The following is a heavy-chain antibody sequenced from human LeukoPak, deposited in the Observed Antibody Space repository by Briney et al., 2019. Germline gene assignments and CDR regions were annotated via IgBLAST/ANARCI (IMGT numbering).Heavy chain of an antibody. V-gene: IGHV3-7*03. CDR1: GFTFSRYW. D-gene: IGHD3-9*01. CDR2: INLEGTEK. J-gene: IGHJ5*02. Sequence: GGSLRLSCEASGFTFSRYWMNWVRQAPGKGLEWVANINLEGTEKYYLNSVEGRFIISRDNAKNSLYLQMNNLRAEDTAVYYCASTGRDYDISNWFDPWGQGTLVTVSS. CDR3: ASTGRDYDISNWFDP.